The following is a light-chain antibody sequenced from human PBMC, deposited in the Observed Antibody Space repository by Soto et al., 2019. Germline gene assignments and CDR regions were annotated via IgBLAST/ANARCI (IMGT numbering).Light chain of an antibody. CDR3: QQSYSTSWT. CDR2: AAS. J-gene: IGKJ1*01. V-gene: IGKV1-39*01. Sequence: DIQMTQSPSSLSASVGDRVTITCRASQSISSYLNWYQQKPGKAPNLLIYAASSLQSGVPSRFSGSGSGTDFTRTLSSLQPEDCATYYCQQSYSTSWTVGQGTKVEIK. CDR1: QSISSY.